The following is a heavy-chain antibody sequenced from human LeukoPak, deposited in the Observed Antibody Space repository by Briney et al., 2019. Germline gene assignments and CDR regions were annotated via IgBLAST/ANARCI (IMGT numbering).Heavy chain of an antibody. V-gene: IGHV1-46*01. D-gene: IGHD6-19*01. J-gene: IGHJ4*02. CDR1: GYTFTIYY. Sequence: ASVKVSCKASGYTFTIYYMHWVRQAPGQGLEWMGIINPSGGSTSYAQKFQGRVTMTRDTSTSTVYMELSSLRSEDTAVYYCAREGSGWKPFDYWGQGTLVTVSS. CDR3: AREGSGWKPFDY. CDR2: INPSGGST.